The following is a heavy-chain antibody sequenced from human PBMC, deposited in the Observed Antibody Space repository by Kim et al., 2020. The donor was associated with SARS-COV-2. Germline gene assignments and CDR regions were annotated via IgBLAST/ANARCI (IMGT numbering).Heavy chain of an antibody. CDR1: GDSVSSGNYY. D-gene: IGHD2-21*01. CDR2: IFYTGNT. Sequence: SETLSLTCIVSGDSVSSGNYYWNWIRQPPGKRLEWIGYIFYTGNTNYNPSLKSRVTISLDTSKNQFSLKLNSVTAADTAVYYCATDPFLCRGDGCTRYWGQGTLVTVSS. J-gene: IGHJ4*02. CDR3: ATDPFLCRGDGCTRY. V-gene: IGHV4-61*01.